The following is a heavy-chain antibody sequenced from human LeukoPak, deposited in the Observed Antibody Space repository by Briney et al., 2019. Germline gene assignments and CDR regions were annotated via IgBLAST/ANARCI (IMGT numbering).Heavy chain of an antibody. J-gene: IGHJ4*02. V-gene: IGHV3-72*01. CDR1: GFTFSDHY. Sequence: PGGSLRLSCAASGFTFSDHYMDWVRQAPGKGLEWVGRTRNKANSYTTEYAASVKGRFTISRDDSKNSLYLQMNSLKTEDTAVYYCARGDSSGWYFFDYWGQGTLVTVSS. CDR3: ARGDSSGWYFFDY. D-gene: IGHD6-19*01. CDR2: TRNKANSYTT.